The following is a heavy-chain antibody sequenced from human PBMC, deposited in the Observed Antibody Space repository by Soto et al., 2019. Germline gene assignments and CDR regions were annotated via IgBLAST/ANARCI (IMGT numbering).Heavy chain of an antibody. CDR1: ENTFSSYY. CDR3: SRGGHITVVTASFDF. D-gene: IGHD2-21*02. Sequence: AASVKVSCKASENTFSSYYLHWVRQAPGQGLEWMGMIHPSGGGATYAQKFLGRVTMTRDTSTSTVFMELSSLRSEDTAIYYCSRGGHITVVTASFDFWGQGTLVTVSS. CDR2: IHPSGGGA. J-gene: IGHJ4*02. V-gene: IGHV1-46*03.